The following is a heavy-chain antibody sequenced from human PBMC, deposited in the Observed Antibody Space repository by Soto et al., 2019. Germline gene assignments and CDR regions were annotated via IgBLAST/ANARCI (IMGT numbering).Heavy chain of an antibody. CDR2: TIPVFNTA. J-gene: IGHJ3*02. CDR1: GGTLSDHG. Sequence: QVQLEQSGAEVKKPGSSVKVSCKASGGTLSDHGVAWLRQAPGQGLEWMGGTIPVFNTAKYAQKFQGRVTATADKLTNIAYMELSSLRSEDTAFYFCARGVYGSGNYYTGPSAFDIWGQGTMVIVSS. CDR3: ARGVYGSGNYYTGPSAFDI. V-gene: IGHV1-69*06. D-gene: IGHD3-10*01.